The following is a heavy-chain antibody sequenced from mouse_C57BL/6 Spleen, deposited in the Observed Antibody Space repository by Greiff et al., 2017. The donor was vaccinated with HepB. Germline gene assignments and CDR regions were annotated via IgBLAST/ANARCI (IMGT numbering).Heavy chain of an antibody. CDR3: ARSYYYGSSAMDY. D-gene: IGHD1-1*01. V-gene: IGHV1-52*01. Sequence: VQLQQPGAELVRPGSSVKLSCKASGYTFTSYWMHWVKQRPIQGLEWIGNIDPSDSETHYNQKFKDKATLTVDKSSSTAYMQLSSLTSEDSAVYYCARSYYYGSSAMDYWGQGTSVTVSS. CDR1: GYTFTSYW. J-gene: IGHJ4*01. CDR2: IDPSDSET.